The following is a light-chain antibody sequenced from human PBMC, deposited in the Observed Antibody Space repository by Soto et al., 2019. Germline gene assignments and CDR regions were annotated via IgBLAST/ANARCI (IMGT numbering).Light chain of an antibody. Sequence: EIVMTQSPATLSVSPGESATLSCRASQSISGNLAWYQQKPGLAPRLLIYHTSTRATGVPARFSGSGSGTEFSLTISSLQSEDFAVDYCQRYDNWPLTFGGGTKVEIK. CDR2: HTS. CDR1: QSISGN. J-gene: IGKJ4*01. CDR3: QRYDNWPLT. V-gene: IGKV3-15*01.